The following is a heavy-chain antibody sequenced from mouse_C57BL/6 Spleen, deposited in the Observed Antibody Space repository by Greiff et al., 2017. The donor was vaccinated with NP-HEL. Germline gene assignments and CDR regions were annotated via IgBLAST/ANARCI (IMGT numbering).Heavy chain of an antibody. CDR2: ISYDGSN. D-gene: IGHD2-5*01. V-gene: IGHV3-6*01. CDR1: GYSITSGYY. CDR3: ARDLDYYSNYFWFAY. Sequence: EVQLQESGPGLVKPSQSLSLTCSVTGYSITSGYYWNWIRQFPGNKLEWMGYISYDGSNNYNPSLKNRISITRDTSKNQFFLKLNSVTTEDTATYYCARDLDYYSNYFWFAYWGQGTLVTVSA. J-gene: IGHJ3*01.